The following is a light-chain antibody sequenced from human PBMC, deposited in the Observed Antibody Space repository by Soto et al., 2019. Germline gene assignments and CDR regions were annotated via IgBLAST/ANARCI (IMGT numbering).Light chain of an antibody. J-gene: IGLJ2*01. CDR2: DVS. Sequence: QSALTQPASVSGSPGQSITISCTGSSGDIGDYKYVSWYKQHPGKAPKLMIYDVSNRPSGVSNRFSASKSGNTASLTISGLQAEDEADYYCSSYTSTNFVIFSGGTQLTVL. CDR3: SSYTSTNFVI. V-gene: IGLV2-14*01. CDR1: SGDIGDYKY.